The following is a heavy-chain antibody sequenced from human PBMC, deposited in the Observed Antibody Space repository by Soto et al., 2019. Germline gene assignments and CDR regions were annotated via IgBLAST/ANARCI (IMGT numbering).Heavy chain of an antibody. V-gene: IGHV1-69*01. CDR3: AREQYCSSTSCRSIRRYYYYGMDV. CDR2: IIPIFGTA. D-gene: IGHD2-2*01. CDR1: GGTFSSYA. Sequence: SVKVSCKASGGTFSSYAISWVRQAPGQGLEWMGGIIPIFGTANYAQKFQGRVTITADESTSTAYMELSSLRSEDTAVYYCAREQYCSSTSCRSIRRYYYYGMDVWGQGTTVTVS. J-gene: IGHJ6*02.